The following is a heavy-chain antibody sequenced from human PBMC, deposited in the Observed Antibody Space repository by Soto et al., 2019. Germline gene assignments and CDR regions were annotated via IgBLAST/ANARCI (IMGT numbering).Heavy chain of an antibody. V-gene: IGHV3-48*02. J-gene: IGHJ6*02. CDR2: VSSSSNTI. CDR3: ARHPSPDLEWVNYGYAMDV. CDR1: GFTFSSYR. D-gene: IGHD4-17*01. Sequence: EVQLVESWGDWVQPGGSLRLSCAASGFTFSSYRMNWVRQAPGKGLEWISYVSSSSNTIYYADSVKGRFTISRDNAKSSLFLQMNSLRYEDAAVYYCARHPSPDLEWVNYGYAMDVWGLGTTVSVSS.